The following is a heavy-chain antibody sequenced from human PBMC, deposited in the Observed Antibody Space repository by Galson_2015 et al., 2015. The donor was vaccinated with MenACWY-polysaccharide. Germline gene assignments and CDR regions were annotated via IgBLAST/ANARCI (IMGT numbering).Heavy chain of an antibody. CDR2: ITPTGDPK. Sequence: SLRLSCAASGFSFSSYSMTWVRQAPGKGLEWLSYITPTGDPKMYADSVKGRFTISRDNAENSLYLQMNNLRAEDTAVYYCASRGVVTPYSLDYWGQGTLVSVSS. D-gene: IGHD2-15*01. CDR3: ASRGVVTPYSLDY. V-gene: IGHV3-48*01. CDR1: GFSFSSYS. J-gene: IGHJ4*02.